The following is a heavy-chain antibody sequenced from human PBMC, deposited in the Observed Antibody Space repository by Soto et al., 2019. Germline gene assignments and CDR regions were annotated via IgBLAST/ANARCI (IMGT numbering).Heavy chain of an antibody. V-gene: IGHV4-39*01. CDR1: GGSIISNNHY. D-gene: IGHD6-13*01. J-gene: IGHJ4*02. CDR3: ARHLGYSSSRYYPDYFGY. Sequence: PSETLSLTCTVSGGSIISNNHYWGWIRQPPGKGLEWIGNIYYSGTTYYNPSLKSRVTMSVDTSKGQFSLKLSSMTVADTAVYYCARHLGYSSSRYYPDYFGYWGQGTLVTVSS. CDR2: IYYSGTT.